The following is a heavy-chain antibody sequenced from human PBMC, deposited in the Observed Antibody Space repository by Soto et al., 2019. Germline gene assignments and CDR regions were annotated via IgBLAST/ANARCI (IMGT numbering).Heavy chain of an antibody. CDR1: GYTFTSYA. Sequence: ASVKVSCKASGYTFTSYAMHWVRQAPGQRLEWMGWINAGNGNTKYSQKFQGRVTITRDTSASTAYMELSSLRSEDTAVYYCARQGSEDITIFGGNYYYYYMDVWGKGTTVTVSS. V-gene: IGHV1-3*01. CDR2: INAGNGNT. J-gene: IGHJ6*03. CDR3: ARQGSEDITIFGGNYYYYYMDV. D-gene: IGHD3-3*01.